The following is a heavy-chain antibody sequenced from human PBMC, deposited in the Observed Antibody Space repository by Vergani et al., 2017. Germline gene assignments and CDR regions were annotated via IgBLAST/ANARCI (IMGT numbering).Heavy chain of an antibody. CDR3: ARDLHSGYDLGGDY. Sequence: QVQLVQSGAEVKKPGASVKVSCKASGYTFTSYAMHWVRQAPGQRLEWMGWINPGNGNTKYSQKFQGRVTITRDTSASTAYMELSSLRSEDTAVYYCARDLHSGYDLGGDYWGQGTLVTVPS. J-gene: IGHJ4*02. V-gene: IGHV1-3*01. CDR2: INPGNGNT. CDR1: GYTFTSYA. D-gene: IGHD5-12*01.